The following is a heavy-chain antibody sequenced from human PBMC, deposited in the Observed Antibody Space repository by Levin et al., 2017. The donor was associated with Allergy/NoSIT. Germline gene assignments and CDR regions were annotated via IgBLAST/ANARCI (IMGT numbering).Heavy chain of an antibody. D-gene: IGHD6-13*01. Sequence: GESLKISCAASGFTFSSYGMHWVRQAPGKGLEWVAVISYDGSNKYYADSVKGRFTISRDNSKNTLYLQMNSLRAEDTAVYYCAKDSEQWGIPQLADYMDVWGKGTTVTVSS. CDR1: GFTFSSYG. CDR2: ISYDGSNK. V-gene: IGHV3-30*18. CDR3: AKDSEQWGIPQLADYMDV. J-gene: IGHJ6*03.